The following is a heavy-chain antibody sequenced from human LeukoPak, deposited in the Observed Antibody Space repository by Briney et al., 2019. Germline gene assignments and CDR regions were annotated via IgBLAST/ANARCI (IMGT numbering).Heavy chain of an antibody. CDR3: ARVWFGELLFDPPDAFDI. D-gene: IGHD3-10*01. J-gene: IGHJ3*02. CDR2: IYYSGST. CDR1: GGSVSSGSYY. Sequence: KPSETLSLTCTVSGGSVSSGSYYWSWIRQPSGKGLEWIGYIYYSGSTNYNPSLKSRVTISVDTSKNQFSLKLSSVTAADTAVYYCARVWFGELLFDPPDAFDIWGQGTMVTVSS. V-gene: IGHV4-61*01.